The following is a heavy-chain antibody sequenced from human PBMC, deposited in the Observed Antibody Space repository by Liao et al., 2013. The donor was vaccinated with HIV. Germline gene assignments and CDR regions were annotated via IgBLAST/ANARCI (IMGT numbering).Heavy chain of an antibody. Sequence: QVQLHESGPGLVKPSETLSLTCSVSGDSISSYYWSWIRQPAGKGLDWIGRIYTSGSTSFNPSLKSRVTMSVHTSKNQFSLKLTTVSTADTAVYYCARMSSGTNXLATLHILTYWGQGNPGHRPPQ. CDR3: ARMSSGTNXLATLHILTY. J-gene: IGHJ4*02. V-gene: IGHV4-4*07. CDR1: GDSISSYY. CDR2: IYTSGST. D-gene: IGHD3-9*01.